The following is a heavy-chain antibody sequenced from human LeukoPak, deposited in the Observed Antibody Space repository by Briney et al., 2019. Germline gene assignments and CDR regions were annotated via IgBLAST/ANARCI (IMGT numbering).Heavy chain of an antibody. D-gene: IGHD6-13*01. Sequence: GGSLRPSCAASGFTFSRYAMSWVRQAPGKGLEWVSDISGSGVSSDYADSVKGRFSISRDNSKNTLSLQMNSLRAEDTAVYYCAKGGLYTREALDYWGQGTLVTVSS. CDR3: AKGGLYTREALDY. V-gene: IGHV3-23*01. CDR1: GFTFSRYA. J-gene: IGHJ4*02. CDR2: ISGSGVSS.